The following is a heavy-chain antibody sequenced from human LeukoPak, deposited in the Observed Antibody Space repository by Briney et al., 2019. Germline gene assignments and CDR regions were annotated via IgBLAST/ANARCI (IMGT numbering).Heavy chain of an antibody. Sequence: ETLSLTCPVSGGSISSYYWSWMRQPPGRGLEWIGYIYYSGSTNYTPSLQSRVTISVDTSKNQFSLKLSSVTAADTAVYYCVREPTVSQLDYWAQGTLVPVSS. V-gene: IGHV4-59*01. J-gene: IGHJ4*02. CDR3: VREPTVSQLDY. CDR1: GGSISSYY. D-gene: IGHD4-17*01. CDR2: IYYSGST.